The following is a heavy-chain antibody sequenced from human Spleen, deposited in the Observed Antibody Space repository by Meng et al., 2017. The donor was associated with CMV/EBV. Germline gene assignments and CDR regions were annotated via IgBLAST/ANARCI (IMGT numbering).Heavy chain of an antibody. D-gene: IGHD6-6*01. CDR3: ARARRVHYSSPFAPFDH. CDR2: IYSGDVM. V-gene: IGHV3-66*02. CDR1: GFPVDLNY. J-gene: IGHJ4*02. Sequence: GESLKISCTASGFPVDLNYMSWVRQAPGKGLECVSVIYSGDVMYYADSVKGRFTISRDTVENTLSLQMDSLRTEDTAVYYCARARRVHYSSPFAPFDHWGQGTMVTVS.